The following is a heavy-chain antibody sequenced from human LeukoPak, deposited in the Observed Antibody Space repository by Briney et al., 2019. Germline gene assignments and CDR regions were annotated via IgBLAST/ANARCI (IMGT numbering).Heavy chain of an antibody. CDR3: ARRGAPGGRAYCSSTSCYKVPYYFDY. CDR2: IYYSGST. D-gene: IGHD2-2*02. CDR1: GGSISSGDYY. J-gene: IGHJ4*02. Sequence: SETLSLTCTVSGGSISSGDYYWSWIRQPPGKGLEWIGYIYYSGSTYYNPSLKSRVTISVDTSKNQFSLKLSSVTAADTAVYYCARRGAPGGRAYCSSTSCYKVPYYFDYWGQGTLVTVSS. V-gene: IGHV4-30-4*08.